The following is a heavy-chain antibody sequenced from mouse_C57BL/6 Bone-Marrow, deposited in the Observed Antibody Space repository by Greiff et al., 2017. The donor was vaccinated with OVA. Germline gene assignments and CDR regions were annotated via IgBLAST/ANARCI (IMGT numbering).Heavy chain of an antibody. V-gene: IGHV1-59*01. CDR1: GYTFTSYW. D-gene: IGHD1-1*01. CDR3: ARNGVVPKPSFDY. CDR2: IDPSDSYT. Sequence: QVQLQQPGAELVRPGTSVKLSCKASGYTFTSYWMHWVKQRPGQGLEWIGVIDPSDSYTNYNQKFKGKATLTVDTSSSTAYMQLSSLTSEDSAVYYCARNGVVPKPSFDYWGQGTTLTVSS. J-gene: IGHJ2*01.